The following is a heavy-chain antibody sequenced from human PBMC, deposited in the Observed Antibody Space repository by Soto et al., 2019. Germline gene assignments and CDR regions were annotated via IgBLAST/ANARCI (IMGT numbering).Heavy chain of an antibody. CDR2: VNAGLGNT. Sequence: QVQLVQSGTEVKKPGASVRISCKASGYTFNAYAIYWVRQAPGQSLEWMGWVNAGLGNTEYARKFQGRVTITRDTSANTAYMDLSSLTPEDPAVYSCARGGYCSGGRCYFWFAPWAREPWSPSPQ. CDR1: GYTFNAYA. V-gene: IGHV1-3*01. J-gene: IGHJ5*02. D-gene: IGHD2-15*01. CDR3: ARGGYCSGGRCYFWFAP.